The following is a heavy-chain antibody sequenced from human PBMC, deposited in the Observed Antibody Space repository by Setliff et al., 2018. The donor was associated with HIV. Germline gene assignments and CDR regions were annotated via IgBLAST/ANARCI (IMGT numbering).Heavy chain of an antibody. Sequence: ASVKVSCKASGYTFTIYGITWVRQAPGQGLEWMGWISGHSDSRKYGQKFDGRVTLTMDTSTSTAYMELMKLTPDDTAVYYCARGWELNVWGKGTPVTVSS. CDR1: GYTFTIYG. CDR2: ISGHSDSR. D-gene: IGHD1-26*01. V-gene: IGHV1-18*01. J-gene: IGHJ6*04. CDR3: ARGWELNV.